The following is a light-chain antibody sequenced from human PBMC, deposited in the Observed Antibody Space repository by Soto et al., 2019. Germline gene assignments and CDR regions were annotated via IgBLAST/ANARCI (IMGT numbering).Light chain of an antibody. CDR3: HQYNERPSNT. CDR2: GAS. J-gene: IGKJ5*01. CDR1: QSVSSSY. Sequence: EIVLTQSPGTLSLSPGERATLSCRASQSVSSSYLAWYQQKPGQAPRLLIYGASTRATGIPARFSGSGSGTEFCLTITGLQSEDFAVYYCHQYNERPSNTFGQGTRLENK. V-gene: IGKV3-15*01.